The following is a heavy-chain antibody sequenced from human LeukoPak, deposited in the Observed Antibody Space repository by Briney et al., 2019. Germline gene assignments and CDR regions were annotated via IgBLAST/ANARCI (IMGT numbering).Heavy chain of an antibody. V-gene: IGHV3-7*01. CDR2: IKQDGSEK. CDR3: ARYGSGIPRQINDAFDI. CDR1: GFTFSSYW. J-gene: IGHJ3*02. D-gene: IGHD3-10*01. Sequence: GGSLRLSCAASGFTFSSYWMTWVRQAPGKGLEWVATIKQDGSEKYYVDSVKGRFTTSRDNAKNSLSLQMNSLRAEDTAVYYRARYGSGIPRQINDAFDIWGQGTMVTVSS.